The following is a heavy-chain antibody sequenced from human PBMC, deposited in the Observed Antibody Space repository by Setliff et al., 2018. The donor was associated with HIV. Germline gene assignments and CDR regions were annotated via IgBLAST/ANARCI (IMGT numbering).Heavy chain of an antibody. D-gene: IGHD3-16*01. CDR2: VYHTGNT. CDR3: ARVPGGYYIDY. CDR1: GDFFSSDYY. Sequence: SETLSLTCTVSGDFFSSDYYWGWIRQPPGKGLEWLGTVYHTGNTYHNPSLKSRLTISVDTSKNQFSLKLSSVTAADTAVSYCARVPGGYYIDYWGQGALVTVSS. V-gene: IGHV4-38-2*02. J-gene: IGHJ4*02.